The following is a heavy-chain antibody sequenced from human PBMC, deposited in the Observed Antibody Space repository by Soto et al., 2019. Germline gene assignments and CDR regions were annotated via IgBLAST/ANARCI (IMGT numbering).Heavy chain of an antibody. CDR3: ARVPKYYQDSMGYQPFHP. V-gene: IGHV4-31*03. CDR2: IHYSGGATYSP. CDR1: GASIISDGYY. D-gene: IGHD3-10*01. J-gene: IGHJ5*02. Sequence: QVQLQESGPGLVEPSQTLSLICTVSGASIISDGYYWTWIRQHPGKGLEWLGYIHYSGGATYSPSYNPALKSRMAISVDTSKRLFTPKLTSVSAADTAVYYCARVPKYYQDSMGYQPFHPWGQGTLVTVSS.